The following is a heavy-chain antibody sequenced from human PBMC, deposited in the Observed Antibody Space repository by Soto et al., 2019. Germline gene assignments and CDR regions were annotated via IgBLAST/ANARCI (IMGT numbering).Heavy chain of an antibody. CDR1: GFTFDYYW. Sequence: LVESGGGLVQSGGSLRLSCAASGFTFDYYWMHWVRQVPGKGLLWVSHIQNDASLTTYADSVKGRFIISINNAKNTRNLQMNILRIKDTDVYFYVRAKRVGFDRWGQGTKFTVSS. CDR2: IQNDASLT. CDR3: VRAKRVGFDR. J-gene: IGHJ3*01. V-gene: IGHV3-74*01. D-gene: IGHD3-10*01.